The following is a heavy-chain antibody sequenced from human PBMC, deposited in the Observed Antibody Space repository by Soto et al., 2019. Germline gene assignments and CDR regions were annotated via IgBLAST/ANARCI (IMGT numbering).Heavy chain of an antibody. Sequence: SETLSLTCTVSGGSISSGGYYWGWIRQHPGKGLEWIGYIYYSGSTYYNPSLKSRVTISVDKSKNQFSLKVSSVTAADTAVYNCARVAVAGTRVDYWGQGTLVTVSS. J-gene: IGHJ4*02. CDR3: ARVAVAGTRVDY. V-gene: IGHV4-39*07. CDR1: GGSISSGGYY. CDR2: IYYSGST. D-gene: IGHD6-19*01.